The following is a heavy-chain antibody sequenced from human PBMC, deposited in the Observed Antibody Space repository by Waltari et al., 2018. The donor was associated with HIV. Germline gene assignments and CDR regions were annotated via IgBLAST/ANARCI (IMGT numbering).Heavy chain of an antibody. D-gene: IGHD3-10*01. Sequence: EVQLVQSGGGLIKPGGSLRLSCAASGFSVTNSWMHGVRQSPGKVLVWVSRINIDGRTIDYADSVKGRFTISRDSAKNTLSLQMNSLREEDTAVYYCSRDTFGEHDFWGQGALVTVSS. J-gene: IGHJ4*02. CDR3: SRDTFGEHDF. CDR1: GFSVTNSW. V-gene: IGHV3-74*01. CDR2: INIDGRTI.